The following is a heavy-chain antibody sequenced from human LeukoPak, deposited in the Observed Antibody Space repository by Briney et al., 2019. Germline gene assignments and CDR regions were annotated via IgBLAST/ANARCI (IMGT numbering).Heavy chain of an antibody. Sequence: ASVKVSCKASGYPRGTYAITWVRQAPGQGLEWMGWISTSNGHADYAHKFQDRVTMTTDSSTNTAYMELQSLRSDDTAVYYCAGPGNFCYDSWGRGTLVTVSS. CDR3: AGPGNFCYDS. J-gene: IGHJ4*02. CDR1: GYPRGTYA. V-gene: IGHV1-18*01. D-gene: IGHD2-21*01. CDR2: ISTSNGHA.